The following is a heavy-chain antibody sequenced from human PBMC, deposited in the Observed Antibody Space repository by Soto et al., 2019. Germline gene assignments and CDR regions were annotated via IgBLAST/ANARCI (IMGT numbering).Heavy chain of an antibody. V-gene: IGHV3-74*01. Sequence: GGSLRLSCAASGFTFSSYWMHWVRQAPGKGLVWVSRINSDGSSTSYADSVKGRFTISRDNAKNTLYLQMNSLRAEDTAVYYCARVQLWDDYGMDVWGQGTTVTVSS. CDR2: INSDGSST. CDR3: ARVQLWDDYGMDV. J-gene: IGHJ6*02. D-gene: IGHD3-16*01. CDR1: GFTFSSYW.